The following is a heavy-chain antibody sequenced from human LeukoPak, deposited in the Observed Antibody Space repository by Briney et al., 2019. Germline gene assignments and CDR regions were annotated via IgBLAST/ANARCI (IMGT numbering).Heavy chain of an antibody. J-gene: IGHJ4*02. V-gene: IGHV1-18*01. Sequence: ASVKVSCKASGYTFTSYGISWVRQAPGQGLEWMGWISAYNGNTNYAQKLQGRVTMTTDTSTSTAYVELRSLRSDDTAVYYCARESGDTAMAHWGQGTLVTVSS. CDR1: GYTFTSYG. D-gene: IGHD5-18*01. CDR3: ARESGDTAMAH. CDR2: ISAYNGNT.